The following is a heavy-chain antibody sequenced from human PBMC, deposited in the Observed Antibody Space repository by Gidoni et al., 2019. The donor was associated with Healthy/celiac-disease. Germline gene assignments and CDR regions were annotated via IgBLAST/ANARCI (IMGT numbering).Heavy chain of an antibody. CDR3: ARARGAAGLGY. D-gene: IGHD6-13*01. J-gene: IGHJ4*02. V-gene: IGHV4-34*01. CDR2: INHSGST. CDR1: GGSFSGYY. Sequence: QVQLQQWGAGLSKPSETLSLTCAVYGGSFSGYYWSWIRQPPGKGLEWIGEINHSGSTNYNPSLKSRVTISVDTSKNQFSLKLSSVTAADTAVYYCARARGAAGLGYWGQGTLVTVSS.